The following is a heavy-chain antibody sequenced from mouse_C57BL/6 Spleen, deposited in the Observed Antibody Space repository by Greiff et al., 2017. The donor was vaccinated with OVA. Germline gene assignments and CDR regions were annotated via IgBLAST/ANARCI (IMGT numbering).Heavy chain of an antibody. CDR3: ARSLYDYDGPYYYAGDY. CDR2: IYPGDGST. Sequence: QVQLQQSGPELVKPGASVKLSCKASGYTFTSYDINWVKQRPGQGLEWIGWIYPGDGSTKYNEKFKGKATLTVDTSSSTAYIELHSQTSEESAVYFCARSLYDYDGPYYYAGDYWGQGTSVTVSS. D-gene: IGHD2-4*01. V-gene: IGHV1-85*01. J-gene: IGHJ4*01. CDR1: GYTFTSYD.